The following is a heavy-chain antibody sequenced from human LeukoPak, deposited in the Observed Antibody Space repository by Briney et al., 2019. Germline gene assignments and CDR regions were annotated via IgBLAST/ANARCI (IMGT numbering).Heavy chain of an antibody. D-gene: IGHD3-22*01. CDR1: GFTFSSYW. Sequence: GGSLRLSCAASGFTFSSYWMHWVRQAPGKGLVWVSRINSDGSSTSYADSVKGRFTISRDNAKNSLYLQMNSLRAEDTAVYYCARDTSMIVVVRLDYWGQGTLVTVSS. CDR3: ARDTSMIVVVRLDY. J-gene: IGHJ4*02. V-gene: IGHV3-74*01. CDR2: INSDGSST.